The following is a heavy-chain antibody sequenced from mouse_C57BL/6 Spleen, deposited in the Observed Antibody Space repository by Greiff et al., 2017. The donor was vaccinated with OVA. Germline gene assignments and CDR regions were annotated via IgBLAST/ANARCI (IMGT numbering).Heavy chain of an antibody. Sequence: QVQLQQPGAELVKPGASVKLSCKASGYTFTSYWMHWVKQRPGQGLEWIGMIHPNSGSTTYNEKFKSQATLPVDKSSSTAYMQLSSLTTEDSAGYYRARARQLRLRDYAIDYWGQGTSVTVSS. V-gene: IGHV1-64*01. D-gene: IGHD3-2*02. CDR1: GYTFTSYW. CDR3: ARARQLRLRDYAIDY. J-gene: IGHJ4*01. CDR2: IHPNSGST.